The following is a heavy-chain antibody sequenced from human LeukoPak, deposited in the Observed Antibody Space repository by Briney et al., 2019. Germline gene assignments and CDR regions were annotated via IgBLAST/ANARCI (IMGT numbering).Heavy chain of an antibody. J-gene: IGHJ4*02. CDR1: GFTFSTYA. CDR2: ISWNSDSL. V-gene: IGHV3-9*01. CDR3: AKDLGNYYDTNAADY. D-gene: IGHD3-22*01. Sequence: PGGSLRLSCAASGFTFSTYAMSWVRQAPGKGLEWVSGISWNSDSLNYADSVRGRFTISRDNAKNSLYLQMNSLRAEDTALYYCAKDLGNYYDTNAADYWGQGTLVTVSS.